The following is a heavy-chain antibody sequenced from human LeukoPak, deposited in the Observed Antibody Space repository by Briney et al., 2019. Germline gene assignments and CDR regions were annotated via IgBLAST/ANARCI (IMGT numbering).Heavy chain of an antibody. V-gene: IGHV1-2*02. Sequence: ASVKVSCKASGYTFTGYYMHWVRQAPGRGLEWMGWINSNSGGTNCAQKFQGRVTMTRDTSISTAYMELSRLRSDDTAVYYCARSPHILTGENFDYWGQGTLVTVSS. D-gene: IGHD3-9*01. J-gene: IGHJ4*02. CDR1: GYTFTGYY. CDR2: INSNSGGT. CDR3: ARSPHILTGENFDY.